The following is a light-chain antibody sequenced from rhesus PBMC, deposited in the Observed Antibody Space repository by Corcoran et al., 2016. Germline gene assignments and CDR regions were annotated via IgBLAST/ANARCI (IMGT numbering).Light chain of an antibody. CDR2: LAS. V-gene: IGKV2-82*01. Sequence: IVMTQTPLSLPVTLGEPASISCTSSQSLVDSDGKTYLDWYLQKPGQSPQLLSYLASKRASGVPDKFSGNGSGTEFTLKISRVEAEDVWIYYCMQALRSPYSFGQGTKVAVK. CDR1: QSLVDSDGKTY. J-gene: IGKJ2*01. CDR3: MQALRSPYS.